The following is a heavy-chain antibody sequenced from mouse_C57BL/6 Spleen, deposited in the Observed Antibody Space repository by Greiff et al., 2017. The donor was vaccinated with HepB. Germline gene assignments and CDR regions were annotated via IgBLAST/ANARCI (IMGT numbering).Heavy chain of an antibody. CDR1: GFNIKDDY. V-gene: IGHV14-4*01. J-gene: IGHJ1*03. CDR2: IDPENGDT. D-gene: IGHD2-10*01. CDR3: TRAYYGNGGYFDV. Sequence: EVKLQESGAELVRPGASVKLSCTASGFNIKDDYMHWVKQRPEQGLEWIGWIDPENGDTEYASKFQGKATITADTSSNTAYLQLSSLTSEDTAVYYCTRAYYGNGGYFDVWGTGTTVTVSS.